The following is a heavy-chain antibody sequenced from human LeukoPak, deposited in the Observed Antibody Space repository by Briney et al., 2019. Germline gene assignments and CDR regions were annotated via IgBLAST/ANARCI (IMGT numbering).Heavy chain of an antibody. D-gene: IGHD3-9*01. CDR1: GFTFSSYA. CDR2: ISGSGSST. Sequence: GGSLRLSCAASGFTFSSYAMSWVRHAPGKGLEWVSAISGSGSSTYYADSVKGRFTISRDNSKNTLYLQMNSLRAEDTAVYYCAKDELRYFDWQAPYYYYGMDVWGQGTTVTVSS. V-gene: IGHV3-23*01. CDR3: AKDELRYFDWQAPYYYYGMDV. J-gene: IGHJ6*02.